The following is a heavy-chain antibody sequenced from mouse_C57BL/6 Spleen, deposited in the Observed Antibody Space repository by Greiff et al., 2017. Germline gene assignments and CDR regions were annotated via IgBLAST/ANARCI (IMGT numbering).Heavy chain of an antibody. CDR2: INYDGSST. D-gene: IGHD2-1*01. CDR3: ARDRDGNYGYYAMDY. V-gene: IGHV5-16*01. Sequence: DVKLVESEGGLVQPGSSMKLSCTASGFTFSDYYMAWVRQVPEKGLEWVANINYDGSSTYYLDSLKSRFIISRDNAKNILYLQMSSLKSEDTATYYCARDRDGNYGYYAMDYWGQGTSVTVSS. CDR1: GFTFSDYY. J-gene: IGHJ4*01.